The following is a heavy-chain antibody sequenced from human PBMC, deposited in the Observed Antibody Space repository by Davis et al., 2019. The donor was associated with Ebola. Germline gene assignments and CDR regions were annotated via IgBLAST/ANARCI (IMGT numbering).Heavy chain of an antibody. J-gene: IGHJ4*02. CDR1: GFTFSGST. Sequence: GESLKISCAASGFTFSGSTVHWVRQAPGKGLEWVSAISASGGRTYYADSVKGRFTISRDNSKNTLYLQMNSLRAEDTAIYYCATASAGTFWGQGALVTVSS. D-gene: IGHD6-13*01. CDR2: ISASGGRT. V-gene: IGHV3-23*01. CDR3: ATASAGTF.